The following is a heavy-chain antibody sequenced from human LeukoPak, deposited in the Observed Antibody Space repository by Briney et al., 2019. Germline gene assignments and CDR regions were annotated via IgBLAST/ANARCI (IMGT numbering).Heavy chain of an antibody. CDR2: IYNSANT. CDR3: ARQSRASKPALFDY. J-gene: IGHJ4*02. V-gene: IGHV4-39*01. CDR1: GDSISSSSYC. Sequence: SETLSLTCTVSGDSISSSSYCWDWIRQPPGKGLEWIGNIYNSANTHYNPSLKTRITISVDTSKNQFSLKLSSVTAADTAVYYCARQSRASKPALFDYWGQGTLVTVSS.